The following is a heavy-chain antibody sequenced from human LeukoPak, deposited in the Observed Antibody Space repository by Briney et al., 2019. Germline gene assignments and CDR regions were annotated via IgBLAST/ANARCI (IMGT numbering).Heavy chain of an antibody. Sequence: GASVKVSCKASGYTFTDYYIHWVRQAPGQGLEWMGWITPRSGGTKYAQKFQGRVTMTRDTSISTAYMELSRLRSDDTAVYYCAKEDVVVAATLFDYWGQGTLVTVSS. CDR1: GYTFTDYY. J-gene: IGHJ4*02. V-gene: IGHV1-2*02. D-gene: IGHD2-15*01. CDR2: ITPRSGGT. CDR3: AKEDVVVAATLFDY.